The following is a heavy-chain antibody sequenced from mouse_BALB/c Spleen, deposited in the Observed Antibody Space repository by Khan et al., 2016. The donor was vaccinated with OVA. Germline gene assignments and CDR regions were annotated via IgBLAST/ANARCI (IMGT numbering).Heavy chain of an antibody. Sequence: QVQLQQPGAELVKAGASVKMSCKASGYTFTSYWMHWVKQRLGQGLEWFAETNPTNGRTYYHEKFQSTATLTVDKSSSTAYMLLSGPTYDDSAVYYCARSKKIVATYFDYWGQGTTRTVSS. V-gene: IGHV1S81*02. CDR1: GYTFTSYW. D-gene: IGHD1-1*01. J-gene: IGHJ2*01. CDR3: ARSKKIVATYFDY. CDR2: TNPTNGRT.